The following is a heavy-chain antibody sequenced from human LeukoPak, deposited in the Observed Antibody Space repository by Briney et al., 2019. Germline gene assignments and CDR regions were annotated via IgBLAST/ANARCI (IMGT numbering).Heavy chain of an antibody. D-gene: IGHD2-21*01. J-gene: IGHJ6*03. CDR1: GFTFTSSA. V-gene: IGHV1-58*01. CDR3: AAFGGAVTDPIFYYYYYMDV. CDR2: IVVGSGNT. Sequence: TSVKVSCKASGFTFTSSAVQWVRQARGQRLEWIGWIVVGSGNTNYAQKFQERGTITRDMSTSTAYMELSSLRSEDTAVYYCAAFGGAVTDPIFYYYYYMDVWGKGTTVTVSS.